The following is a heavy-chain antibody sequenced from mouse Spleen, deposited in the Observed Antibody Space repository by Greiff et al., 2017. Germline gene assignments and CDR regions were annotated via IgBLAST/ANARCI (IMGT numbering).Heavy chain of an antibody. J-gene: IGHJ3*01. Sequence: EVQVVESGGGLVKPGGSLKLSCAASGFTFSSYAMSWVRQTPEKRLEWVATISSGGSYTYYPDSVKGRFTISRDNAKNTLYLQMSSLRSEDTAMYYCARQETGSWFAYWGQGTLVTVSA. V-gene: IGHV5-9-3*01. CDR1: GFTFSSYA. CDR2: ISSGGSYT. D-gene: IGHD4-1*01. CDR3: ARQETGSWFAY.